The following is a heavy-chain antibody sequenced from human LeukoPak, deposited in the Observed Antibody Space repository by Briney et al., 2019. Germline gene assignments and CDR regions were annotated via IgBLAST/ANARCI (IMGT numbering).Heavy chain of an antibody. J-gene: IGHJ2*01. CDR2: IYPSDSDT. CDR3: ASAGISASFDH. D-gene: IGHD3-10*01. V-gene: IGHV5-51*01. Sequence: PGESLKISCQGSGYSFTNYWIGWVRQMPGKGLEWMGIIYPSDSDTRYSPSFQGQVTISADKSISTAYLQWSGLKASDTAMYYCASAGISASFDHWGRGTLVTVSS. CDR1: GYSFTNYW.